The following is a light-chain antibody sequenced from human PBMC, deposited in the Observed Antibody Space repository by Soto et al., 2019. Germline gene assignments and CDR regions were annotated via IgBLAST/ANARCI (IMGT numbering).Light chain of an antibody. CDR3: QQYNAYST. CDR1: QSIGSW. CDR2: DAS. J-gene: IGKJ1*01. V-gene: IGKV1-5*01. Sequence: DFQMTQSPSTPSASVGDRVTIACRASQSIGSWLAWYQQKPGKAPKLLIYDASILESGVPSRFSGSGSGTEFTLTISSLQPDDFATYYCQQYNAYSTFGQGTKVDIK.